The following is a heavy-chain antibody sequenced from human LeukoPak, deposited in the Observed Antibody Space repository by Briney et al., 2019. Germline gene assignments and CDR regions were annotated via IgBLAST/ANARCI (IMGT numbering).Heavy chain of an antibody. J-gene: IGHJ6*03. D-gene: IGHD2-15*01. CDR1: GFTLSSYE. V-gene: IGHV3-48*03. CDR3: ARVLRYCSGGNCYSGGLGYMDV. CDR2: VDYSGGDT. Sequence: GGSLRLSCIASGFTLSSYEMSWIRQAPGKGLEWVSSVDYSGGDTHYADSVKGRFTISRDNAKNSLFLQMNSLRAEDTAVYYCARVLRYCSGGNCYSGGLGYMDVWGKGTTVTISS.